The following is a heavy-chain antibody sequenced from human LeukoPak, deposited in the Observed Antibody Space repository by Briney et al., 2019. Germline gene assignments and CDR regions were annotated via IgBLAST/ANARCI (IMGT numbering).Heavy chain of an antibody. J-gene: IGHJ4*02. D-gene: IGHD1-26*01. CDR3: AKGGIVGANLPDEYYFDY. V-gene: IGHV3-23*01. CDR1: GFTFSSYA. Sequence: GGSLRLSCVASGFTFSSYAMSLVRQAPGKGLEWVSAISGSGGSTYYADSVKGRFTISRDNSKNTLYLQMNSLRAEDTAVYYCAKGGIVGANLPDEYYFDYWGQGTLVTVSS. CDR2: ISGSGGST.